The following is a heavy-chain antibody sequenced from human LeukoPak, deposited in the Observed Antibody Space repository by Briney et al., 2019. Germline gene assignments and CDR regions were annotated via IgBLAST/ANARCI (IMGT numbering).Heavy chain of an antibody. J-gene: IGHJ3*01. CDR3: ARSTTGDAFDV. CDR2: IYGDGST. V-gene: IGHV3-66*02. Sequence: GGSLRLSCAASGFTVSSNYMSWVRQAPGKGLEWVSFIYGDGSTYYADSVKGRFTISRDNSKNALYLQMNSLRAEGTAVYYCARSTTGDAFDVWGQGTMVTVSS. CDR1: GFTVSSNY. D-gene: IGHD1-1*01.